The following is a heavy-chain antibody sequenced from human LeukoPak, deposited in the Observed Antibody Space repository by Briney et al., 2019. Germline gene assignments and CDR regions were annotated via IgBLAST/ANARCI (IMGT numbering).Heavy chain of an antibody. V-gene: IGHV3-49*04. CDR2: IRSKAYGGAT. J-gene: IGHJ4*02. D-gene: IGHD3-10*01. Sequence: GGSLRLSCTASGFTFGDYGMSWVRQAPGKGLEWVGFIRSKAYGGATEYAASVKGRFTISRDDSKSIAYLQVNSLKTEDTAVYYCTGSFGELSFFAHWGQGTLVTVSS. CDR3: TGSFGELSFFAH. CDR1: GFTFGDYG.